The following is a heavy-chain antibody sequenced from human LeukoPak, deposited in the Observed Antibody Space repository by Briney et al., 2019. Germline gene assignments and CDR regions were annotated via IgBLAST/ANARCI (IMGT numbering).Heavy chain of an antibody. CDR3: ATLGIAVAGRDFDY. J-gene: IGHJ4*02. V-gene: IGHV1-24*01. CDR1: GYTLTELS. CDR2: FDPEDGET. Sequence: ASVKVSCKVSGYTLTELSMHWVRQAPGKGLEWMGGFDPEDGETIYAQKFQGRVTMTEDTSTDTAYMELSSLKSEDTAVYYCATLGIAVAGRDFDYWGQGTLVTVSS. D-gene: IGHD6-19*01.